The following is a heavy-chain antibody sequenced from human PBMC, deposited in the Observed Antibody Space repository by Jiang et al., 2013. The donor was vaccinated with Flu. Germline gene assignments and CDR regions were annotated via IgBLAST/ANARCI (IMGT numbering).Heavy chain of an antibody. CDR2: LIGMMI. CDR1: MC. D-gene: IGHD6-13*01. CDR3: ARTRGSSSFSHYYYYYGMDV. V-gene: IGHV2-70*11. Sequence: MCVSWIRQPPGRPWSGLHALIGMMIKYYSTSLKTRLTISKDTSKNQVVLTMTNMDPVDTATYYCARTRGSSSFSHYYYYYGMDVWGKGTTVTVSS. J-gene: IGHJ6*04.